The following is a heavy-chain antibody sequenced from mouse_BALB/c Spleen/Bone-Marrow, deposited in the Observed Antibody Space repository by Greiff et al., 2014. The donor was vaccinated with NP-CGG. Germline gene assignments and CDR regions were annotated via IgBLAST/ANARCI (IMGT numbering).Heavy chain of an antibody. D-gene: IGHD2-4*01. CDR1: GYTFTSYW. J-gene: IGHJ4*01. CDR3: AYDYDPSYAMDY. Sequence: QVQLQQSGAELVKPGASVKLSCKASGYTFTSYWMHWVKQRPGRGLEWIGEINPSNGRTNYNEKFKSKATLTVDKSSSTAYMQLSSLTSEDSAVYYCAYDYDPSYAMDYWGQGTSVTVSS. CDR2: INPSNGRT. V-gene: IGHV1S81*02.